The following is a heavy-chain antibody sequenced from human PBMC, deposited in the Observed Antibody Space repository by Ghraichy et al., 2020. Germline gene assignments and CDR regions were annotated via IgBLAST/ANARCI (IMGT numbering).Heavy chain of an antibody. D-gene: IGHD6-13*01. V-gene: IGHV4-61*02. J-gene: IGHJ3*01. Sequence: SETLSLTCTVSGGSMSSGTYYWSWIRQTAGTGLEWIGRIYSSDNTNYNPSLKSRVTMSLDTSKKQFSLNLSSVTASDTAVYYCAKGAAAGTRRAFAVWGQWTLVTVSS. CDR3: AKGAAAGTRRAFAV. CDR1: GGSMSSGTYY. CDR2: IYSSDNT.